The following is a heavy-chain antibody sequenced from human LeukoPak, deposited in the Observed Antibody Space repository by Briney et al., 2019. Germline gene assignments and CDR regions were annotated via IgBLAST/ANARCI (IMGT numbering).Heavy chain of an antibody. V-gene: IGHV3-33*01. Sequence: GRSPRLSCAASGFTFSSYGMHWVRQAPGKGLEWVAVIWYDGSNKYYADSVKGRFTISRDNSKNTLYLQMNSLRAEDTAVYYCARVVAAAGIDYWGQGTLVTVSS. CDR3: ARVVAAAGIDY. CDR1: GFTFSSYG. CDR2: IWYDGSNK. J-gene: IGHJ4*02. D-gene: IGHD6-13*01.